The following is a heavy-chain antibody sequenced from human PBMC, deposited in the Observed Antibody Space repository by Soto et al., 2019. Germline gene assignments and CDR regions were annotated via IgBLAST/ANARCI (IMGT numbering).Heavy chain of an antibody. D-gene: IGHD3-10*01. CDR1: GGSISSSSYY. J-gene: IGHJ6*02. V-gene: IGHV4-39*01. Sequence: PSETLSLTCTVSGGSISSSSYYWGWIRQPPGKGLEWIGSIYYSGSTYYNPSLKSRVTISVDTSKNQFSLKLSSVTAADTAVYYCASQMVRGVSPQSYGMDVWGQGTTVTVS. CDR2: IYYSGST. CDR3: ASQMVRGVSPQSYGMDV.